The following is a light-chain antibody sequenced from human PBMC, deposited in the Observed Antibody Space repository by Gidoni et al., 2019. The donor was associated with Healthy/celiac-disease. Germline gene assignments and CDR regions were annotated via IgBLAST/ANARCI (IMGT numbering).Light chain of an antibody. V-gene: IGLV1-44*01. CDR2: SND. CDR1: SSNIGSNT. CDR3: AAWDDSLNGLYV. Sequence: QSVLTQPRSASGTPGPRVTISCSGSSSNIGSNTVNWYQQLPGTAPKLLIYSNDQRPSGVPDRFSGSKSGTSASLAISGLQSEDEADYYCAAWDDSLNGLYVFGTGTKVTVL. J-gene: IGLJ1*01.